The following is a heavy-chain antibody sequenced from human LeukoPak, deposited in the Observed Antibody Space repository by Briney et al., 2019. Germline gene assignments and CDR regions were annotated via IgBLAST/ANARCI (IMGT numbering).Heavy chain of an antibody. CDR3: ARCRGSGWLDAFDI. V-gene: IGHV4-59*01. J-gene: IGHJ3*02. D-gene: IGHD6-19*01. Sequence: SETLSLTCTVSGGSISSYYWSWIRQPPGKGLEWIGYIYYSGSTNYNPSLRSRVTISVDTSKNQFSLKLSSVTAADTAVYYCARCRGSGWLDAFDIWGQGTMVTVSS. CDR2: IYYSGST. CDR1: GGSISSYY.